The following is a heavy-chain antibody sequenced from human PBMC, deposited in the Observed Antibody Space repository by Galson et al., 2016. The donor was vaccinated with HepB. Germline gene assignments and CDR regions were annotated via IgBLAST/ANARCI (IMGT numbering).Heavy chain of an antibody. CDR2: IYYSGST. J-gene: IGHJ4*02. Sequence: LSLTCSVSDASFSSGGYYWNWIRQLPGKGLEWIGHIYYSGSTHYSPSLSSRVTISIDTSDSQFSLRLSSVTAADTAVYYCARMARYYDNSPPLWGQGTLVTVSS. CDR1: DASFSSGGYY. CDR3: ARMARYYDNSPPL. V-gene: IGHV4-31*03. D-gene: IGHD3-22*01.